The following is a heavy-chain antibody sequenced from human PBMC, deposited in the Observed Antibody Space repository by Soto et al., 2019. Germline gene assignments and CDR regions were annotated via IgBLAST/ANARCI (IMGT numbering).Heavy chain of an antibody. V-gene: IGHV1-3*01. CDR2: INAGNGNT. J-gene: IGHJ6*02. D-gene: IGHD1-26*01. CDR3: ARLFIVGAPGSYYTGLDV. CDR1: GYTFTNYA. Sequence: ASVKVSCKASGYTFTNYALHWVRQAPGQRLEWMGWINAGNGNTKYSQKFQGRVTITRDTSASTAYMELSSLRSEDTATYYFARLFIVGAPGSYYTGLDVWGQGTTVTVSS.